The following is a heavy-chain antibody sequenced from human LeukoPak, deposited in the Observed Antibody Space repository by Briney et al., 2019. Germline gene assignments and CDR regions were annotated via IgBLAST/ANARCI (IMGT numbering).Heavy chain of an antibody. CDR2: IKQDGSEK. CDR1: GFTFTSYL. D-gene: IGHD6-13*01. Sequence: PGGTLRLSCAASGFTFTSYLMTWVRQAPGKALEGGANIKQDGSEKYYVDSVKGRFTIPRHNAKNSLYLQMVSLRAEDSAVYYCAREYSSAWYRGLAEYFQHWGQGTQVSVSS. J-gene: IGHJ1*01. V-gene: IGHV3-7*01. CDR3: AREYSSAWYRGLAEYFQH.